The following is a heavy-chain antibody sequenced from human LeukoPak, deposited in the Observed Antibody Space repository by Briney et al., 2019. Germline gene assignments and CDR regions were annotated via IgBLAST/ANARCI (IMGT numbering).Heavy chain of an antibody. D-gene: IGHD3-22*01. CDR1: GSSFNIYA. V-gene: IGHV3-23*01. Sequence: GGSLRLSCAASGSSFNIYAMSWVRLAPGKGLQWVAGMCGSAGSPYYADSVKGRFPISRDNSKNTLYLQMNSLRAADTAIYYCARDRPNYHESNGHYYNRDGDHWGQGTLVTASS. J-gene: IGHJ5*02. CDR3: ARDRPNYHESNGHYYNRDGDH. CDR2: MCGSAGSP.